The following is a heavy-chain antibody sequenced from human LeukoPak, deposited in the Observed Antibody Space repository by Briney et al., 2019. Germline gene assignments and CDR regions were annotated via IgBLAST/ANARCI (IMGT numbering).Heavy chain of an antibody. Sequence: KPSETLSLTCAVYGSSFSGYYWSWIRQPPGKGLEWIGEVNHRGSTKYNPSLKSRVTISVDTSRTQFSLKLNSVTAADMAVYYCTLRGDYGDYVPDFDYWGQGTLVTVSS. CDR1: GSSFSGYY. CDR2: VNHRGST. CDR3: TLRGDYGDYVPDFDY. J-gene: IGHJ4*02. V-gene: IGHV4-34*01. D-gene: IGHD4-17*01.